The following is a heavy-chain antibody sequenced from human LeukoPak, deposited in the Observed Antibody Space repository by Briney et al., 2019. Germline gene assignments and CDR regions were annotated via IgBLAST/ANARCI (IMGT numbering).Heavy chain of an antibody. J-gene: IGHJ5*02. V-gene: IGHV3-30*19. CDR3: ARDHPSAGNWFDP. CDR1: GFTFSSYG. D-gene: IGHD6-19*01. CDR2: ISYDGSNK. Sequence: PGGSLRLSCAASGFTFSSYGMHWVRQAPGKGLEWVAVISYDGSNKYYADSVKGRFTISRDNSKNTLYLQMNSLRAEDTAVYYCARDHPSAGNWFDPWGQGTLVTVSS.